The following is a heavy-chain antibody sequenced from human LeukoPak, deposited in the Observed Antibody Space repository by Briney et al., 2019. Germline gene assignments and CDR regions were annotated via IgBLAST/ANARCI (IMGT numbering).Heavy chain of an antibody. Sequence: GESLKISCKGFGYRFTSYWIGWLRQMPGKGLEWMGIIYPGDSDTRYSPSFQGLVTISADKSITTAYLQWSSLQASDTAMYYCARQDCSGASCNWFDPWGQGTLVTVSS. J-gene: IGHJ5*02. CDR1: GYRFTSYW. V-gene: IGHV5-51*01. D-gene: IGHD2-15*01. CDR2: IYPGDSDT. CDR3: ARQDCSGASCNWFDP.